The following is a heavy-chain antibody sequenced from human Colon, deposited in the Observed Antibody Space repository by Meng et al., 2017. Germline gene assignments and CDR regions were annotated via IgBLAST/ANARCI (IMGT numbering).Heavy chain of an antibody. V-gene: IGHV3-72*01. CDR3: ARGGNYYFAY. J-gene: IGHJ4*02. D-gene: IGHD1-7*01. Sequence: GESLKISCAASGFTFSDHYMDWVRQAPGKGLEWVGRIRNKANSYTTEYAASVKGRFTISRDDSKNSLYLQMNSLKTEDTAVYYCARGGNYYFAYWGQG. CDR1: GFTFSDHY. CDR2: IRNKANSYTT.